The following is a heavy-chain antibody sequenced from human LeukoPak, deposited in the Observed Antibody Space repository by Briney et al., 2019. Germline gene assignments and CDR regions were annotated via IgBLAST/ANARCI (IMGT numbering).Heavy chain of an antibody. J-gene: IGHJ5*02. Sequence: GASVKVSCKASGYIFTDYYMHWVRQAPGQELGWMGRINPNSGGTNYAQKFQGRVTMTTDTSTSTAYMELRSLRSDDTAVYYCARAIGITGTNWFDPWGQGTLVTVSS. CDR1: GYIFTDYY. CDR2: INPNSGGT. D-gene: IGHD1-7*01. V-gene: IGHV1/OR15-1*04. CDR3: ARAIGITGTNWFDP.